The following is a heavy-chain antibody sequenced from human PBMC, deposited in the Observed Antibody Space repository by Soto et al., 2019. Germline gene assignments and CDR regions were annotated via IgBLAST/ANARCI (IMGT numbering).Heavy chain of an antibody. V-gene: IGHV3-7*04. CDR2: INQDGSEK. Sequence: EVHLVESGGGLVQTGGSLRLSCAIFESTVSRDWMNWVRQAPGKGLEWVAHINQDGSEKYYVDSVKGRFTISRDNAKKSLYLQMSSPRPAATAMYYCSGGVGDAFWGQGTLVTVSS. CDR3: SGGVGDAF. D-gene: IGHD1-26*01. CDR1: ESTVSRDW. J-gene: IGHJ4*02.